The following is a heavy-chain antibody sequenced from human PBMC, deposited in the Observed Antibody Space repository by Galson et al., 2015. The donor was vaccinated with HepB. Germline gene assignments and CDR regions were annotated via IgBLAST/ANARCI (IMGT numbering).Heavy chain of an antibody. D-gene: IGHD5-12*01. J-gene: IGHJ4*02. V-gene: IGHV1-69*02. Sequence: SVKVSCKASGGTFSSYTIRWVRQAPGQGLEWMGRIIPILGIANYAQKFQGRVTITADKSTSTAYMELSSLRSEDTAVYYCARGKGIVGGYDYRFDYWGQGTLVTVSS. CDR2: IIPILGIA. CDR3: ARGKGIVGGYDYRFDY. CDR1: GGTFSSYT.